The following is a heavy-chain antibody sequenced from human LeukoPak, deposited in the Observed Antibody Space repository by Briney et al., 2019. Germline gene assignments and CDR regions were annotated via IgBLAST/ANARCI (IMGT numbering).Heavy chain of an antibody. CDR2: IYWNDDK. J-gene: IGHJ4*02. V-gene: IGHV2-5*01. D-gene: IGHD3-22*01. CDR1: GFSLSTSGVG. Sequence: SGPTLVKPTQTLTLTCTFSGFSLSTSGVGVGWIRQPPGKALEWLALIYWNDDKRYSPSLKSRLTITKDTSKNQVVLKMTNMDPVDTATYYCAHSTYYYDSSGQGGVDYWGQGTLVTVSS. CDR3: AHSTYYYDSSGQGGVDY.